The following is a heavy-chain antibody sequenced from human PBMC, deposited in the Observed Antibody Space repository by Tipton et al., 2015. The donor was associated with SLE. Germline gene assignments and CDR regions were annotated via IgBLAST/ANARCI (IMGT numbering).Heavy chain of an antibody. CDR1: GFTFSSYA. Sequence: SLRLSCAASGFTFSSYAMHWVRQAPGKGLEWVAVISYDGSNKYYADSVKGRFTISRDNSKNTLYLQMNSLRAEDTAVYYCARPQALYYYDSSGYYFHESFDIWGQGTMVTVSS. J-gene: IGHJ3*02. CDR3: ARPQALYYYDSSGYYFHESFDI. CDR2: ISYDGSNK. V-gene: IGHV3-30-3*01. D-gene: IGHD3-22*01.